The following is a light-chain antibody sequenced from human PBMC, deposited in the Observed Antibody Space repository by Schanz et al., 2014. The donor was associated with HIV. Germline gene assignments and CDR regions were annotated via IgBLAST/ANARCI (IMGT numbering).Light chain of an antibody. CDR2: LNSDGSH. Sequence: QLVLSQSPSASASLGASVKLTCTLSSGHSSYAIEWHQQQPEKGPRYLMRLNSDGSHTKGDGIPDRFSGSSSGAERYLTISSLQSEDEADYYCQTWGTGGVFGGGTKVTVL. J-gene: IGLJ3*02. CDR1: SGHSSYA. V-gene: IGLV4-69*02. CDR3: QTWGTGGV.